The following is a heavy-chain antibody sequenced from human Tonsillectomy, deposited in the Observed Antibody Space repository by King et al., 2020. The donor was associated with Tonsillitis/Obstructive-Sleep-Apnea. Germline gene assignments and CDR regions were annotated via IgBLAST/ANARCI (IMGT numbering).Heavy chain of an antibody. Sequence: VTLKESGPVLVKPTETLTLTCTVSGFSLNNIRMGVSWIRQPPGKALEWLAHIFSNDEEAYSTSLKSRLSISKDTSKSQVVFTMTNMDPEDTATYYCARLSGQLWAFDYWGQGTLVTVSS. J-gene: IGHJ4*02. CDR1: GFSLNNIRMG. D-gene: IGHD1-1*01. CDR3: ARLSGQLWAFDY. V-gene: IGHV2-26*01. CDR2: IFSNDEE.